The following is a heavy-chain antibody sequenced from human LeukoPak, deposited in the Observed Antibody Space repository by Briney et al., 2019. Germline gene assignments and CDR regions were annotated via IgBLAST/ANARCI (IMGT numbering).Heavy chain of an antibody. CDR1: GFTFSSYG. D-gene: IGHD3-22*01. V-gene: IGHV3-30*02. J-gene: IGHJ4*02. CDR3: AKDRGSSGYYDISFDY. Sequence: PGGSLRLSRAASGFTFSSYGMHWVRQAPGKGLEWVAFIRYDGSNKYYADSVKGRFTISRDNSKNTLYLQMNSLRAEDTAVYYCAKDRGSSGYYDISFDYWGQGTLVTVSS. CDR2: IRYDGSNK.